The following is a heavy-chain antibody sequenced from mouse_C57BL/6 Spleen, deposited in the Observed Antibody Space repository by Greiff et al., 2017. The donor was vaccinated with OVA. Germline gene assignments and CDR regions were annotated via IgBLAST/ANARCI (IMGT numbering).Heavy chain of an antibody. CDR2: ISSGGSYT. V-gene: IGHV5-6*01. CDR1: GFTFSSYG. CDR3: ARHGYYSNYEDYFDY. D-gene: IGHD2-5*01. Sequence: EVQGVESGGDLVKPGGSLKLSCAASGFTFSSYGMSWVRQTPDKRLEWVATISSGGSYTYSPDSVKGRFTIARDNAKNTLYLQMSSLKSEDTAMYYCARHGYYSNYEDYFDYWGQGTTLTVSS. J-gene: IGHJ2*01.